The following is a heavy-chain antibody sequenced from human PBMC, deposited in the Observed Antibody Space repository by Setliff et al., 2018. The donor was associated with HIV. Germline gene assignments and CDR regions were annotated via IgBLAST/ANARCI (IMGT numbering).Heavy chain of an antibody. CDR3: ARQASYVLDP. CDR2: IYPGGSDI. Sequence: PGESLKISCKVSGYSSTKYWIGWVRQMPGKGLEWMGLIYPGGSDIRYSPSFQGQVTIPADKSISTAYLQWSSLKASDTAMYYCARQASYVLDPWGQGHVVTVSS. CDR1: GYSSTKYW. D-gene: IGHD1-26*01. V-gene: IGHV5-51*01. J-gene: IGHJ5*02.